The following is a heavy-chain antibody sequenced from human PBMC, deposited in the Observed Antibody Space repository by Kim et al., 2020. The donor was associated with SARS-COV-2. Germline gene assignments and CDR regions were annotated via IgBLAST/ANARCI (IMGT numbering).Heavy chain of an antibody. CDR3: ARGGAPRGFDP. D-gene: IGHD1-26*01. Sequence: NYLLDSVKGRFTISRDNAKNSLYLQMTSLRAEDTAVYYCARGGAPRGFDPWGQGTLVTVSS. J-gene: IGHJ5*02. CDR2: N. V-gene: IGHV3-7*01.